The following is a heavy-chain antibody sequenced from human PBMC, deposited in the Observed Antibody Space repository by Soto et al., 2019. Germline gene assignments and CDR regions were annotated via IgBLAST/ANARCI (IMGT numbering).Heavy chain of an antibody. CDR3: APNRNFDY. V-gene: IGHV3-15*01. Sequence: EVQLVESGGGLVKPGGSLRLSCAASGFTLSNAWVSWVRQAPGKGLEWVGRIKNKIEGGTTDYAAPVKGRFSISRDDSKNMLYLQMNSLINADTSVYYCAPNRNFDYWGQGTLVTGSS. CDR1: GFTLSNAW. D-gene: IGHD2-8*01. J-gene: IGHJ4*02. CDR2: IKNKIEGGTT.